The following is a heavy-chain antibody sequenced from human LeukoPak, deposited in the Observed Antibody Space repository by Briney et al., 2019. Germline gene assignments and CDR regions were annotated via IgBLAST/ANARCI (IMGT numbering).Heavy chain of an antibody. CDR3: ARDPGYCSGGSCAPFDP. Sequence: ASVKVSCKASGYTFTSYDINWVRQATGQGLEWMGWMNPNSGNTGYAQKFQGRVTMTRDTSISTAYMELSRLRSDDTAVYYCARDPGYCSGGSCAPFDPWGQGTLVTVSS. CDR1: GYTFTSYD. V-gene: IGHV1-8*01. D-gene: IGHD2-15*01. CDR2: MNPNSGNT. J-gene: IGHJ5*02.